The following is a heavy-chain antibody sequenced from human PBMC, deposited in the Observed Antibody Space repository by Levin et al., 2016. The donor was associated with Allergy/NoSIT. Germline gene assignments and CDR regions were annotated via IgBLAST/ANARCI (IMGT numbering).Heavy chain of an antibody. CDR1: GFSLTTRPVG. Sequence: SGPTLVKPTQTLTLTCTFSGFSLTTRPVGVGWIRLAPRKGPGVASQVIYGNDDKHYSPSLRSRLTITKDTSKNQVVLTMTNMDPVDTATYYCAHRRPAARPYYCDFWGQGTLVTVSS. CDR2: IYGNDDK. CDR3: AHRRPAARPYYCDF. J-gene: IGHJ4*02. D-gene: IGHD6-6*01. V-gene: IGHV2-5*01.